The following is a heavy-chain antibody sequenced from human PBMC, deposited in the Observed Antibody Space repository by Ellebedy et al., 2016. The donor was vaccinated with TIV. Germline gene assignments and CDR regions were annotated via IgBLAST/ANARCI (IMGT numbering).Heavy chain of an antibody. J-gene: IGHJ3*02. CDR1: GFTFSNYG. CDR2: ISYDERTE. CDR3: AKELVHAIHGFDI. Sequence: GESLKISCVASGFTFSNYGMHWVRQAPGKGPEWVAVISYDERTEFYLDSVKGRFTASRDNSKNILYLQMNSLRAEDTAIYYCAKELVHAIHGFDIWGQGTLVTVSS. V-gene: IGHV3-30*18. D-gene: IGHD2-8*02.